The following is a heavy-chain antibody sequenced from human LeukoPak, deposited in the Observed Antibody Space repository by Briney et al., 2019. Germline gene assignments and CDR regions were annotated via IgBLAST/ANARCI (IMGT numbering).Heavy chain of an antibody. Sequence: PSETLSLTCTVSGGSISSSSYYWGWIRQPPGKGLEWIGSIYYSGSTYYNPSLKSRVTISVDTSKNQFSLKLSSVTAADTAVYYCARDGGTRRDYFDYWGQGTLVTVSS. J-gene: IGHJ4*02. CDR1: GGSISSSSYY. D-gene: IGHD2-15*01. CDR2: IYYSGST. V-gene: IGHV4-39*07. CDR3: ARDGGTRRDYFDY.